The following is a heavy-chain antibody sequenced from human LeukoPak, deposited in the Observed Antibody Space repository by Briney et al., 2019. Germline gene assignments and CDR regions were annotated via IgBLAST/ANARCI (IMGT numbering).Heavy chain of an antibody. J-gene: IGHJ6*04. CDR1: GGSINSYY. V-gene: IGHV4-59*12. CDR2: IYYSGST. CDR3: ARDPQSYTGYYGMDV. Sequence: PSETLSLTCSVSGGSINSYYWTWIRQPPGKGLEWIGYIYYSGSTNYNPSLKSRVTISVDPSKNQFSLKLSSVTAADTAVYYCARDPQSYTGYYGMDVWGKGTTVTVSS. D-gene: IGHD2-2*02.